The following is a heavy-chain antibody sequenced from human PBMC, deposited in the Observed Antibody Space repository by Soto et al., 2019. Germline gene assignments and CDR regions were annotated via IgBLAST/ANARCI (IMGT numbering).Heavy chain of an antibody. CDR3: ARGQYRNGWYYYDY. CDR1: GFTVSDYA. V-gene: IGHV3-33*01. J-gene: IGHJ4*02. CDR2: KSHDERKL. Sequence: QVQLVESGGGVVQPGMSLSLSCAASGFTVSDYAMYWVRQAPGKGLEWVALKSHDERKLSYADSVKGRFTISRGNSENTLYLQMYSLSAEDTAVYYCARGQYRNGWYYYDYWGKGTLVTVSS. D-gene: IGHD6-19*01.